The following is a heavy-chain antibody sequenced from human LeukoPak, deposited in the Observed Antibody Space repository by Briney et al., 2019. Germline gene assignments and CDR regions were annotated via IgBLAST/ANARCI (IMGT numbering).Heavy chain of an antibody. CDR2: INPSGGST. V-gene: IGHV1-46*03. J-gene: IGHJ5*02. D-gene: IGHD2-2*01. Sequence: GASVKVSCKASGYTFTSYYMHWVRQAPGQGLEWMGIINPSGGSTSYAQKFQGRVTMTRDTSTSTVYMELSSLRSEDTAVYYCARGNPGDIVVVPAATNNWLDPWGQGTLVTVSS. CDR3: ARGNPGDIVVVPAATNNWLDP. CDR1: GYTFTSYY.